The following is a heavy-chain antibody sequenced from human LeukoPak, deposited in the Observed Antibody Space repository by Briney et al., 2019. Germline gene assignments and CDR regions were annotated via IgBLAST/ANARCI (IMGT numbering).Heavy chain of an antibody. Sequence: ASVKVSCKASGYIFTNYDINWVRQATGQGLEWMGWMKPNSGNTGYAQKFQGRVTMTRNTSTNTAYMELSSLRSEDTAMYYCARMATDGAMNWFDPWGQGTLVIVSP. V-gene: IGHV1-8*01. CDR3: ARMATDGAMNWFDP. J-gene: IGHJ5*02. CDR1: GYIFTNYD. D-gene: IGHD2-8*01. CDR2: MKPNSGNT.